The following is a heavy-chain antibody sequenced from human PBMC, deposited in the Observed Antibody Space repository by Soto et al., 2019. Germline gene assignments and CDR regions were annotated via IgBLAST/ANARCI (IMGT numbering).Heavy chain of an antibody. J-gene: IGHJ3*02. Sequence: GGSLRLSCAASGFTFSNSWMDWVRQAPGKGLEWVANIKADGSEKYYVDSVKGRFTISRDNAKNSLYLQMNSLRAEDTAVYYCAFWEVAATADVFYIWGQGTMVTVSS. CDR2: IKADGSEK. V-gene: IGHV3-7*02. D-gene: IGHD2-15*01. CDR3: AFWEVAATADVFYI. CDR1: GFTFSNSW.